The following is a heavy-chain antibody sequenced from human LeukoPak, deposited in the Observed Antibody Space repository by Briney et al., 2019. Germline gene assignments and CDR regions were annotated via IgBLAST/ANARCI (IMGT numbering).Heavy chain of an antibody. J-gene: IGHJ4*02. V-gene: IGHV1-8*01. Sequence: ASVNVSCKASGYTFTSYDINWVRQATGQGLEWMGWMNPNSGNTGYAQKFQGRVTMTRNTSISTAYMELSSLRSEDTAVYYCARVGYDSSGYYFDYWGQGTLVTVSS. CDR1: GYTFTSYD. CDR2: MNPNSGNT. D-gene: IGHD3-22*01. CDR3: ARVGYDSSGYYFDY.